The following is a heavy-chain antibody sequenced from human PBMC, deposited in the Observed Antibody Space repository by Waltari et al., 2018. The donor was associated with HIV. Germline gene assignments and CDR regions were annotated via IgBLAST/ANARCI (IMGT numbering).Heavy chain of an antibody. Sequence: EVQLVESGGGLVQPGGSLRLSCAASGFTFSSYSMNWVRQAPGKGLEWVSYISSSSSTIYYADSVKGRFTISRDNAKNSLYLQMNSLRAEDTAVYYCASYGDYLFDYWGQGTLVTVSS. CDR1: GFTFSSYS. D-gene: IGHD4-17*01. J-gene: IGHJ4*02. V-gene: IGHV3-48*04. CDR3: ASYGDYLFDY. CDR2: ISSSSSTI.